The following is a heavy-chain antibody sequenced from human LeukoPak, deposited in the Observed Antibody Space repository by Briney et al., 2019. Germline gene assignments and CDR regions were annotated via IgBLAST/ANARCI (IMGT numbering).Heavy chain of an antibody. J-gene: IGHJ6*03. CDR2: IYTSGST. Sequence: SQTLSHTCTVSGGSISSGSYYWSWIRQPAGKGLEWIGRIYTSGSTNYNPSLKSRVTISVDTSKNPFSLKLSSVTAADTAVYYCASNYGDYVRYYYYMDVWGKGTTVTVSS. D-gene: IGHD4-17*01. CDR3: ASNYGDYVRYYYYMDV. CDR1: GGSISSGSYY. V-gene: IGHV4-61*02.